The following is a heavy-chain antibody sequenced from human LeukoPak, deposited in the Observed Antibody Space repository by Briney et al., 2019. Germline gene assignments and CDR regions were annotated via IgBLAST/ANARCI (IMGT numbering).Heavy chain of an antibody. D-gene: IGHD1-14*01. J-gene: IGHJ4*02. CDR1: LDSTSSNIC. CDR3: AREILGGFNPGAY. V-gene: IGHV4-59*12. CDR2: IHRSGSP. Sequence: SETLSLTCTVSLDSTSSNICGWVPQPPGKGLEWIGEIHRSGSPNYNTSLQSRVTISLDTSRNQIVLELSSVTAADTAVYYCAREILGGFNPGAYWGQGTLVTVSS.